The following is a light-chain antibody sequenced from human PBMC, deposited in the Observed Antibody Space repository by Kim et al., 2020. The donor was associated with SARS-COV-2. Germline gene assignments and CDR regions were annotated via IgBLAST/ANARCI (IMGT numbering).Light chain of an antibody. CDR1: SSDVGGYNY. CDR2: EVS. J-gene: IGLJ2*01. V-gene: IGLV2-8*01. CDR3: TSYAGNNNVV. Sequence: QSALTQPPSASGSPGQSVTISCTGTSSDVGGYNYVSWYQQHPGKAPQLMIYEVSKRPSGVPDRFSGSKSGNTASLTVSGLQAEDEADYYCTSYAGNNNVVFGGGTKLTVL.